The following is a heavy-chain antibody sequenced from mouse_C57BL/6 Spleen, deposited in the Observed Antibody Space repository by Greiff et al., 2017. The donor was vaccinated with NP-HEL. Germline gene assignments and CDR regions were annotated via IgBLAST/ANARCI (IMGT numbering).Heavy chain of an antibody. V-gene: IGHV5-4*03. CDR1: GFTFSSYA. CDR2: ISDGGSYT. D-gene: IGHD2-4*01. J-gene: IGHJ1*03. CDR3: ARVRDYDGYFDV. Sequence: DVMLVESGGGLVKPGGSLKLSCAASGFTFSSYAMSWVRQTPEKRLEWVATISDGGSYTYYPDNVKGRFTISRDNAKNNLYLQMSHLKSEDTAMYYCARVRDYDGYFDVWGTGTTVTVSS.